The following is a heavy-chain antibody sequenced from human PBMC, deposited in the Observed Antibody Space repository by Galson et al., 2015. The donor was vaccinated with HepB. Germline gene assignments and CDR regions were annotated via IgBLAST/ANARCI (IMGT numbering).Heavy chain of an antibody. D-gene: IGHD3-10*01. V-gene: IGHV3-66*01. J-gene: IGHJ4*02. Sequence: SLRLSCAASGFTVSSNYMNWVRQAPGKGLEWVSIVHSGGGTYYADSVKGRFTISRDNSKNTLYLQMNSLRVEDTAVYYCAGITRVRGTEQDYWGQGSLVTVSS. CDR3: AGITRVRGTEQDY. CDR1: GFTVSSNY. CDR2: VHSGGGT.